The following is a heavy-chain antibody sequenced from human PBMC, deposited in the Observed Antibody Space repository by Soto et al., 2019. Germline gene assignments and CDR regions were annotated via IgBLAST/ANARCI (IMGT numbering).Heavy chain of an antibody. Sequence: QVQLQQWGAGLLKPSETLSLTCAVYGGSFSGYYWSWIRQPPGKGLEWIGEINHSGSTNYNPSLKSRVTISVDTSKNQFSRKLSSVTAAVTAVYYCASLSPDRYGMDVWGQGTTVTVSS. CDR2: INHSGST. V-gene: IGHV4-34*01. CDR1: GGSFSGYY. CDR3: ASLSPDRYGMDV. J-gene: IGHJ6*02.